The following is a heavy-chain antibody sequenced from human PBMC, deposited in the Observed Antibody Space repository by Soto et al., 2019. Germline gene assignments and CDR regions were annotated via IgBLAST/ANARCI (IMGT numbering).Heavy chain of an antibody. Sequence: GGSLGLCCADSRLAFSSWMHWVRQAPGKGLVWVSRISGDGSNTYYADSVKGRFTISRDNARNTLYLQMNSLRAEDAAVYYCARGYTGYGNFDYWGVGTLVTVSS. CDR2: ISGDGSNT. CDR3: ARGYTGYGNFDY. V-gene: IGHV3-74*01. D-gene: IGHD5-12*01. J-gene: IGHJ4*02. CDR1: RLAFSSW.